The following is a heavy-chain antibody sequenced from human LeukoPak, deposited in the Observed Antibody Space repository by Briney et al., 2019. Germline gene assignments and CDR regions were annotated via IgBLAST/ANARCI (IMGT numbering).Heavy chain of an antibody. J-gene: IGHJ4*02. CDR2: IDPNSGGT. CDR1: GYTFTGYY. Sequence: GASVKVSCKASGYTFTGYYMHWVRQAPGQGLEWMGWIDPNSGGTNYAQKFQGRVTMTRDTSISTAYMELRSLRSDDTAVYYCARVDGDLGLSGYWGQGTLVTVSS. CDR3: ARVDGDLGLSGY. V-gene: IGHV1-2*02. D-gene: IGHD4-17*01.